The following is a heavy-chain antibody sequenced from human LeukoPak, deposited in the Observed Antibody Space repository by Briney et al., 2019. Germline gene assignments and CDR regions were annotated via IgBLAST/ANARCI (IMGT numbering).Heavy chain of an antibody. D-gene: IGHD2/OR15-2a*01. Sequence: GGSLRLSXAASGFTFSSYSMNWVRQAPGKGLEWVSSISSSSSYIYYADSVKGRFTISRDNAKNSLYLQMNSLRAEDTAVYYCAREPRNRAYYYYYMDVWGKGTTVTVSS. CDR3: AREPRNRAYYYYYMDV. CDR1: GFTFSSYS. CDR2: ISSSSSYI. J-gene: IGHJ6*03. V-gene: IGHV3-21*01.